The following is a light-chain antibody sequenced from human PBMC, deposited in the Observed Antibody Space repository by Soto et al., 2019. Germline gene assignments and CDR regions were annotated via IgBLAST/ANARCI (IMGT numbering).Light chain of an antibody. J-gene: IGLJ2*01. CDR2: VGTDGIVG. CDR1: SGHSNYK. Sequence: QSALTQPPSASGSLGAAVTLTCTLSSGHSNYKVDWYQQRPGKGPRFLMRVGTDGIVGSKGDGIPDRFSVFGSGLNRFLTISNIQEEDESDYHCGADHGSGRDFVVVFGGGTKLTVL. V-gene: IGLV9-49*03. CDR3: GADHGSGRDFVVV.